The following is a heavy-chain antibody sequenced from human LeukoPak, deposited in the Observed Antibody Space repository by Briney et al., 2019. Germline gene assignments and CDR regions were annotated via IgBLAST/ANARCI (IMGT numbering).Heavy chain of an antibody. V-gene: IGHV1-18*01. CDR1: GYTFTSYG. J-gene: IGHJ5*02. D-gene: IGHD5-18*01. Sequence: ASVKASCKVSGYTFTSYGISWVRQAPGQGLEWMGWISAYNGNTNYAQKLQGRVTMTTDTSTSTAYMELRSLRSDDTAVYYCARVTIYSYGPWFDPWGEGSLVTVSS. CDR2: ISAYNGNT. CDR3: ARVTIYSYGPWFDP.